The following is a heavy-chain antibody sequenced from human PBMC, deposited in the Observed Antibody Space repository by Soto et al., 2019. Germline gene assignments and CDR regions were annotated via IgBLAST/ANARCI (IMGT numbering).Heavy chain of an antibody. D-gene: IGHD3-10*01. J-gene: IGHJ4*02. CDR2: ISPYNNST. CDR1: CYTLPSDG. CDR3: ARDRRGLRSTYFGSQYFDS. V-gene: IGHV1-18*04. Sequence: ASVQVSWKNSCYTLPSDGISWLRQATGQGLGWMGWISPYNNSTKSAQRFQGRVSMTTDSSTKTVYMVLRSLTSDDTAVYYCARDRRGLRSTYFGSQYFDSWGQGSPVTSPQ.